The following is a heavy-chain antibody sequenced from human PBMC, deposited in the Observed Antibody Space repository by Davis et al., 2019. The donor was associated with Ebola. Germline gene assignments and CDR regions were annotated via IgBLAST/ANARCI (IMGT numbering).Heavy chain of an antibody. J-gene: IGHJ6*02. CDR1: GYTFTSYA. CDR2: INTNTGNP. CDR3: ARHPEQWLVVYYYYGMDV. D-gene: IGHD6-19*01. Sequence: ASVKVSCKASGYTFTSYAMNWVRQAPGQGLEWMGWINTNTGNPTYAQGFTGRFVFSLDTSVSTAYLQISSLKAEDTAVYYCARHPEQWLVVYYYYGMDVWGQGTTVTVSS. V-gene: IGHV7-4-1*02.